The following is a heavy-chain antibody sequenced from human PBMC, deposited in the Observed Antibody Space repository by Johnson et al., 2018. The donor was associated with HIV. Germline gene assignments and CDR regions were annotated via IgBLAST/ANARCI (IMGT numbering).Heavy chain of an antibody. J-gene: IGHJ3*02. CDR1: GFTFSYAW. D-gene: IGHD3-22*01. V-gene: IGHV3-15*05. CDR3: ARAMYDYESSGNYYGGFDI. CDR2: IKSKTDGGTK. Sequence: VQLVESGGNLVKPGGSLRLSCAASGFTFSYAWMSWVRQAPGKGLEWVGRIKSKTDGGTKDYTAPVKGRFTISRDDSKNTLYLQMNSLKIEDTAFYYCARAMYDYESSGNYYGGFDIWGQGTMVSVFS.